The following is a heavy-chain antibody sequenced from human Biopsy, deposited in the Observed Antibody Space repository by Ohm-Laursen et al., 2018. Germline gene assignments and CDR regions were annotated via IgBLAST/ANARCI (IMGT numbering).Heavy chain of an antibody. V-gene: IGHV3-73*01. CDR2: ISSKVNNYAT. CDR1: GFTFGDSA. CDR3: TTYDNSGDYRDY. D-gene: IGHD4-23*01. J-gene: IGHJ4*02. Sequence: SLRLSCAASGFTFGDSAMHWVRQASGKGLEWIGRISSKVNNYATAYAASVTGRFTISRDDSKNTSYLQMNSLKTEDTAVYYCTTYDNSGDYRDYWGQGTQVTVSS.